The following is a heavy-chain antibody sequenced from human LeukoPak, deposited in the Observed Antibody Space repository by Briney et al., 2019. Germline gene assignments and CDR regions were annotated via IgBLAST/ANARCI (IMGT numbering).Heavy chain of an antibody. J-gene: IGHJ4*02. CDR3: ARQNSPHGNFDY. Sequence: GGSLRLSCVGSGFTFSDHAMHWVRQPPGKGLEWVSAIGISADTFYVGSVKGRFTISRENGENSLYLQMNNLGVEDTAIYYCARQNSPHGNFDYWGQGTLVAVSS. D-gene: IGHD1-26*01. CDR2: IGISADT. CDR1: GFTFSDHA. V-gene: IGHV3-13*01.